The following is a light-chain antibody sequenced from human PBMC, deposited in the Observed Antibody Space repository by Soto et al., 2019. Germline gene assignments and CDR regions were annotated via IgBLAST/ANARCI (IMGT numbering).Light chain of an antibody. CDR3: QQYNDFQYT. V-gene: IGKV1-5*03. CDR2: KAT. CDR1: QSIGSW. J-gene: IGKJ2*01. Sequence: DIQMTQSPSTLSASVGDGVPITCRASQSIGSWLAWYQQKPGKAPKLLISKATNLQSGVPSRFSGSGSGTDFSLTISSLQPVDSATYYCQQYNDFQYTFGQGTKLEI.